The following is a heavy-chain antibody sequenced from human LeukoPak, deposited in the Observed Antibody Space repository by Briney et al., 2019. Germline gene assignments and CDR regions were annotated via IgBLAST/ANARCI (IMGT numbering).Heavy chain of an antibody. J-gene: IGHJ4*02. CDR3: ARTSVSSGYYGYDIYFDY. Sequence: ASVKVSCKASGYTFTGYYMHWVRQAPGQGLEWMGWINPNSGGTNYAQTFQGRVTMTRDTSISQAYMELSRLRSDDTAVYYCARTSVSSGYYGYDIYFDYWGQGTLVTVSS. V-gene: IGHV1-2*02. CDR2: INPNSGGT. D-gene: IGHD5-12*01. CDR1: GYTFTGYY.